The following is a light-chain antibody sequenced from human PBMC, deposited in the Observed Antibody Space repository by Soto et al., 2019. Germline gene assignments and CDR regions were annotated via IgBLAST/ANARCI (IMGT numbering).Light chain of an antibody. CDR2: DVS. CDR3: SSYTGSTTLHYV. J-gene: IGLJ1*01. Sequence: QSVLTQPASVSGSPGQSITISCTGTSSDVGGYNYVSWYQQHPGKAPKLLIYDVSNRPSGASNRFSGSKSGNTASLTISGLQAEDEAYYYCSSYTGSTTLHYVFGTRTKVTVL. CDR1: SSDVGGYNY. V-gene: IGLV2-14*01.